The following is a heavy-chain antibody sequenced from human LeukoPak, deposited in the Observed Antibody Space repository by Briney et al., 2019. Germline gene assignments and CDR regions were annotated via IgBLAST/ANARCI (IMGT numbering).Heavy chain of an antibody. CDR2: IKGDESAR. CDR1: GFTFSTYS. J-gene: IGHJ4*02. CDR3: ARDVGGSLDY. V-gene: IGHV3-7*01. D-gene: IGHD1-26*01. Sequence: PGGSLRLSCAASGFTFSTYSMAWVRQAPGKGQEWVANIKGDESARHQADSVKGRFTISRDNAQNSVYLQMSSLRGEDTAVYCCARDVGGSLDYWGQGTLVTVSS.